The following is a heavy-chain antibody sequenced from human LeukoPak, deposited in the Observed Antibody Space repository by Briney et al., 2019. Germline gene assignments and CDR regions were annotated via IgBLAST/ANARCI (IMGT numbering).Heavy chain of an antibody. CDR2: ISSSSSYI. V-gene: IGHV3-21*01. J-gene: IGHJ4*02. CDR1: GFTFSSYS. Sequence: GGSLRLSCAASGFTFSSYSMNWVRQAPGKGLEWVSSISSSSSYIYYADSVKGRFTISRDNAKNSLYLQMNSLRAEDTAVYYCAREHTNGVYYFDYWGQGTLVTVSS. D-gene: IGHD2-8*01. CDR3: AREHTNGVYYFDY.